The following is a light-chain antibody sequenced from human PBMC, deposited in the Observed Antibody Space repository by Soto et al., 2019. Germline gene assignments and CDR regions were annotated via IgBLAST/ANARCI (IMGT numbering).Light chain of an antibody. CDR1: QSVSSSY. CDR2: GAS. V-gene: IGKV3-20*01. Sequence: EIVLTQSPGTLSLSPGERATLSCRASQSVSSSYLAWYQKKPGQAPRLLIYGASSRASGLPERFSGSGSGTDFTLTISRLEPEDAAVYYCQQYGRSLFTFGPGTKVDIK. J-gene: IGKJ3*01. CDR3: QQYGRSLFT.